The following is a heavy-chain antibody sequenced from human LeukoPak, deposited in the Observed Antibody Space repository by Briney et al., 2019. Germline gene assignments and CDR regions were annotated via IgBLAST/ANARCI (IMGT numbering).Heavy chain of an antibody. D-gene: IGHD1-26*01. CDR1: GLTFSPYG. CDR2: IHNSNTST. Sequence: GGSLRLSCAASGLTFSPYGMSWVRHAPGEGVVGVSSIHNSNTSTYYTDSVKGRFTISRDNSKNTLYLQMNSLRAEDTAVYYCAKGFMESVGAYFGYWGQGNLVTVSS. CDR3: AKGFMESVGAYFGY. J-gene: IGHJ4*02. V-gene: IGHV3-23*05.